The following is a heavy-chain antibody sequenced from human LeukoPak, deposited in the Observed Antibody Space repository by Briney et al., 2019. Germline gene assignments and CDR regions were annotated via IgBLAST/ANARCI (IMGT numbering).Heavy chain of an antibody. V-gene: IGHV1-8*01. Sequence: GASVKVSCKASGYTFTTYDINWVRQATGQGLEWMGWMNPNSGNTGYVQKFQGRVTMTRNTSMSTAYMELNSLRSEDTAVYYSARANYYGSGKKDLDYWGQGTLVTVSS. CDR2: MNPNSGNT. J-gene: IGHJ4*02. CDR3: ARANYYGSGKKDLDY. CDR1: GYTFTTYD. D-gene: IGHD3-10*01.